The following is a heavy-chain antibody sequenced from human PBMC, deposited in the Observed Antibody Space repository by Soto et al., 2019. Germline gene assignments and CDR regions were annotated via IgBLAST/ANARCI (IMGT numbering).Heavy chain of an antibody. Sequence: QVQLVESGGGVVQPGRSLRLSCAASGFTFSSYAMHWFRQAPVKWLEWVAVISYDGSNKYYADSVKARFTISRDNSKNTLYFQMNILRAEDTAVYYCSRSIAMVRCRYFDYWGQGTLVTVSS. V-gene: IGHV3-30*14. CDR3: SRSIAMVRCRYFDY. J-gene: IGHJ4*02. D-gene: IGHD5-18*01. CDR2: ISYDGSNK. CDR1: GFTFSSYA.